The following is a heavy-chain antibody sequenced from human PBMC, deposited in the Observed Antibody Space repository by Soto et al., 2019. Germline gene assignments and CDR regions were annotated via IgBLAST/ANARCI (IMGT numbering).Heavy chain of an antibody. Sequence: QVQLQESGPGLVKPSQTLSLTCTVSGTTISSGDHYWSWLRQAPGKGLEWIGYMYYTGKTYYNTSLQSRVSLSVDTSKNQFSLKITSVTAADTAMYFCARVYGRGDYFDFWGRGTLVSVSS. D-gene: IGHD1-26*01. CDR1: GTTISSGDHY. V-gene: IGHV4-30-4*01. CDR2: MYYTGKT. CDR3: ARVYGRGDYFDF. J-gene: IGHJ4*02.